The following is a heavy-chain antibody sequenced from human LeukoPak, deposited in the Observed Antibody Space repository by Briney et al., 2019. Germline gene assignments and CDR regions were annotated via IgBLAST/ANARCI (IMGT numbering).Heavy chain of an antibody. V-gene: IGHV3-11*05. CDR1: GFSISDYY. CDR3: AKERRGTYYAFES. J-gene: IGHJ4*02. CDR2: ITSGSGST. Sequence: GGSLRLSCDASGFSISDYYMSWIRQSPGKGLEWISYITSGSGSTKYADSVKGRFTISRDKAKNSVTLQLNSLRAEDTAVYYCAKERRGTYYAFESWGQGTLVTVSS. D-gene: IGHD3-16*01.